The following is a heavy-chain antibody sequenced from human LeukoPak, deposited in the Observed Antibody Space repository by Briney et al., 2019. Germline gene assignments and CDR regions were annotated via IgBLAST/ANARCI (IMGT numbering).Heavy chain of an antibody. V-gene: IGHV1-8*01. CDR3: ARWYSSSWFPSTKDYGMDV. D-gene: IGHD6-13*01. CDR2: MNPNSGNT. CDR1: GYSFVRYY. Sequence: ASVKVSCKASGYSFVRYYMNWVRQATGQGLEWMGWMNPNSGNTGYAQKFQGRVTMTRNTSISTAYMELSSLRSEDTAVYYCARWYSSSWFPSTKDYGMDVWGQGTTVTVSS. J-gene: IGHJ6*02.